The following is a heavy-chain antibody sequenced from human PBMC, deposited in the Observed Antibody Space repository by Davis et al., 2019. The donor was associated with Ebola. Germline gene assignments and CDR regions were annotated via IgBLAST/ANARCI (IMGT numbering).Heavy chain of an antibody. CDR1: GFRSSSFA. J-gene: IGHJ5*02. D-gene: IGHD3-22*01. V-gene: IGHV3-23*01. CDR2: IAGNGGAT. Sequence: PGESLTLSCAASGFRSSSFAMSWVRQAPGKGLEWVSAIAGNGGATFYSDSVKGRFAISRDNSRNILYLQMNSLRVEDTAIYYCAKDHDNSRNNWFDPWGQGTLVTVSS. CDR3: AKDHDNSRNNWFDP.